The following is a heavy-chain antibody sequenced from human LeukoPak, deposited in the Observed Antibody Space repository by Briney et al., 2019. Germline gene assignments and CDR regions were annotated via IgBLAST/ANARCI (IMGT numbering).Heavy chain of an antibody. V-gene: IGHV3-23*01. J-gene: IGHJ4*02. D-gene: IGHD3-9*01. CDR1: GFTFSNFA. Sequence: PGGSLRLSCAASGFTFSNFAMGWVRQAPGKGLEWVSIISGGGGSTYYADSVKGRFTISRDNSKNTLYLQMNSLRAEDRAVYFCARFHPYDILTADYFPYYFDCWGQGTLVTVSS. CDR3: ARFHPYDILTADYFPYYFDC. CDR2: ISGGGGST.